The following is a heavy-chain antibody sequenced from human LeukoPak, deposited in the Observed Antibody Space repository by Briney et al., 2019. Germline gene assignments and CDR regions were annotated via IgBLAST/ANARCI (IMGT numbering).Heavy chain of an antibody. J-gene: IGHJ5*02. Sequence: SGPTLVNPTQILTLTCTFSGFSLSTSAMCVSWIRQPPGKALEWIGYPYYSGSTNYNPSLKSRVTISVDTSKNQFSLKLSSVTAADTAVYYCARVECSSTSCYLTHNWFDPWGQGTLVTVSS. CDR3: ARVECSSTSCYLTHNWFDP. CDR1: GFSLSTSAMC. CDR2: PYYSGST. D-gene: IGHD2-2*01. V-gene: IGHV4-61*08.